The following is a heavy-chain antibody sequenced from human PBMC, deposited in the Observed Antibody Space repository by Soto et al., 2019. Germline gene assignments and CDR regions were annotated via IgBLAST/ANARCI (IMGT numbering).Heavy chain of an antibody. CDR3: ARDPAAGDS. J-gene: IGHJ4*02. Sequence: EVQLVESGGGLVKPGESLRLSCGAFGFTFSTSTMNWVRQAPGKGLEWVSSITTSTTFYADSVKGRFTISRDNARNSLYLQMNSLRAEDTATYYCARDPAAGDSWGQGTLVTVSS. CDR1: GFTFSTST. CDR2: ITTSTT. D-gene: IGHD3-10*01. V-gene: IGHV3-21*01.